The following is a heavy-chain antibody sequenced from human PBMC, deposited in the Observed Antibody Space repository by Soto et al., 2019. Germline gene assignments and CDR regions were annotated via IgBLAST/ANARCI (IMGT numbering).Heavy chain of an antibody. D-gene: IGHD3-22*01. J-gene: IGHJ4*02. CDR2: ISAYNYNT. CDR1: GYTFRICG. V-gene: IGHV1-18*01. Sequence: VSVKGSCKTSGYTFRICGVSWVLQAIGQGLEWMGRISAYNYNTHYAQNFEGRVTMTTDKSTSTAYMELSSLRSEDTAVYYCARAVYDSSGYPFDYWGQGTLVTVSS. CDR3: ARAVYDSSGYPFDY.